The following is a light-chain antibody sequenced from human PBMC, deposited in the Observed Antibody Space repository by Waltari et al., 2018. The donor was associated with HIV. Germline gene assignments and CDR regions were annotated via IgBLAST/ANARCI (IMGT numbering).Light chain of an antibody. Sequence: QSALTQPASVSGSPGQSITISCTGTSNNGDDYKYVPWYQHHPGKAPKFIIYEDSHRPSGVSNRFSGSKSGNTASLTISGLQPEDEADYFCASYISSSSPEFGGGTKVTVL. J-gene: IGLJ3*02. V-gene: IGLV2-14*01. CDR3: ASYISSSSPE. CDR1: SNNGDDYKY. CDR2: EDS.